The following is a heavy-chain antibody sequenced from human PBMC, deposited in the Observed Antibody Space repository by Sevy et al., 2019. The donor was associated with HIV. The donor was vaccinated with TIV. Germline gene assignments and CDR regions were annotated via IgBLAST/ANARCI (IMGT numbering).Heavy chain of an antibody. Sequence: ASVKVSCRASGYTFTDYYLHWVRQAPGQGLEWMGWINPNNGGTEYAQRFQGRVAMTRDTSISTVHMELSRLRSDDTAVYYCARASHVSGSYTNDYWGQGTLVTVSS. V-gene: IGHV1-2*02. D-gene: IGHD3-10*01. CDR2: INPNNGGT. J-gene: IGHJ4*02. CDR1: GYTFTDYY. CDR3: ARASHVSGSYTNDY.